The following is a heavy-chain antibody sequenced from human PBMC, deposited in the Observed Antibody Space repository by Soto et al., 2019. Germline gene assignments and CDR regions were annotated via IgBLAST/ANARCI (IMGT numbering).Heavy chain of an antibody. Sequence: VQLVESGGGLVKPGGSLRLSCAASGFTFRSYNMNWVRQAPGKGLEWVSFISGSSSSIYYGDSVKGRFTISRDNAENSLYLQMNRLRPEDTAVYYCARVGLWFGDRQLRLDVWGQGATVTVSS. D-gene: IGHD3-10*01. V-gene: IGHV3-21*06. CDR1: GFTFRSYN. J-gene: IGHJ6*02. CDR3: ARVGLWFGDRQLRLDV. CDR2: ISGSSSSI.